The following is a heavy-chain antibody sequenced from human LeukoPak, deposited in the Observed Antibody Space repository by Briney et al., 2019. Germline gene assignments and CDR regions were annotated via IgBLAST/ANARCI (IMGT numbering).Heavy chain of an antibody. CDR2: IYYSGST. V-gene: IGHV4-59*01. Sequence: PSQTLSLTCTVSGGSISSYYWSWIRQPPGKGLEWIGYIYYSGSTNYNPSLKSRVTISVDTSKNQFSLKLSSVTAADTAVYYCASEGSSSGPFDYWGQGTLVTVSS. D-gene: IGHD3-22*01. J-gene: IGHJ4*02. CDR1: GGSISSYY. CDR3: ASEGSSSGPFDY.